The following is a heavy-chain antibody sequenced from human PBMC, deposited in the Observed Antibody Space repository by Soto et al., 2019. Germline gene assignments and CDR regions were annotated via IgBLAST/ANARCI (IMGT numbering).Heavy chain of an antibody. CDR3: ARDRGSSGWSDAFDI. V-gene: IGHV3-30-3*01. J-gene: IGHJ3*02. CDR1: RFTFSSYT. Sequence: QVQLVESGGGVVQPGRSLRLSCAAPRFTFSSYTMHWLRQAPGKGLEWVAVTSYDGSNKYYTDSVKGRFTISRDNSKNTLHLQMNSLRPEDTAVYYCARDRGSSGWSDAFDICGQGTMVTVSS. CDR2: TSYDGSNK. D-gene: IGHD6-19*01.